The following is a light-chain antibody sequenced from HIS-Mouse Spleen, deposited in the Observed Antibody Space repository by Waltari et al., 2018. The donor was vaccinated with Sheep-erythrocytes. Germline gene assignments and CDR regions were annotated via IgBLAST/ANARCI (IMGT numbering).Light chain of an antibody. Sequence: QSALTQPRAVSGSAGLSFTLFCPGTSTYGGGYNYVPWYQQHPCKAPKLMIYDVSKRPSGVPDRFSGSKSGNTASLTISGLQAEDEADYYCCSYAGSYNHVFATGTKVTVL. CDR1: STYGGGYNY. J-gene: IGLJ1*01. CDR3: CSYAGSYNHV. V-gene: IGLV2-11*01. CDR2: DVS.